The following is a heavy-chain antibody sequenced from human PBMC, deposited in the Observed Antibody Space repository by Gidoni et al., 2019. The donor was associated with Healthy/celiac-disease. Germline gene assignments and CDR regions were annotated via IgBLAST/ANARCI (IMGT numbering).Heavy chain of an antibody. CDR1: GFSLSTSGVG. CDR3: ARKLLWFGELLNFDY. J-gene: IGHJ4*02. D-gene: IGHD3-10*01. V-gene: IGHV2-5*02. Sequence: QITLKESVPTLVKPTQTLTLTCTFSGFSLSTSGVGVGWIRQPPGKALEWLALIYWDDDKRYSPSLKSRLTITKDTSKNQVVLTMTNMDPVDTATYYCARKLLWFGELLNFDYWGQGTLVTVS. CDR2: IYWDDDK.